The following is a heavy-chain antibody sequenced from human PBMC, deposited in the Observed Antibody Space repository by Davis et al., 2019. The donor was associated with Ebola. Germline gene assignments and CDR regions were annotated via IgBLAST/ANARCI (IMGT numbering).Heavy chain of an antibody. V-gene: IGHV4-59*08. CDR1: GGSISNYY. CDR2: IYYSGGT. CDR3: ARRPDTASNYLYYFGMDV. Sequence: GSLRLPCTVSGGSISNYYWSWIRQSPGKGLEWIGYIYYSGGTKYNPSLKSRVTISVDASKNQFSLRLSSVTAADTAVYYCARRPDTASNYLYYFGMDVWGQGTTVTVSS. J-gene: IGHJ6*02. D-gene: IGHD5-18*01.